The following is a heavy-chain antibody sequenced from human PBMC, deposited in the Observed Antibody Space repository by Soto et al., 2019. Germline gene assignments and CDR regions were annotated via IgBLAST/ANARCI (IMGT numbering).Heavy chain of an antibody. CDR3: AREVGGYGVNPGYFDY. Sequence: QVQLQESGPGLVKPSQTLSLTCTVSGGSISSGGYYWSWIRQHPGKGLEWIGYIYYSGSTYYNPSLKSRVTIAVDTSKNQFALKMSSVTAADTAVYYCAREVGGYGVNPGYFDYWGQGSLVTVSS. J-gene: IGHJ4*02. V-gene: IGHV4-31*03. CDR2: IYYSGST. D-gene: IGHD4-17*01. CDR1: GGSISSGGYY.